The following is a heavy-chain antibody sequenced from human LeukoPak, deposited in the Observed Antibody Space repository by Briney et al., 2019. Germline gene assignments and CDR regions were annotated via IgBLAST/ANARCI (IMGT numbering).Heavy chain of an antibody. CDR3: ARNRSVTTTPGFDH. Sequence: TSETLSLTCAVSGYSIRSGDYWGWIRQSPGKGLEWIGSIYHSGSTHYNPSLKSRVTISVDTSKNQFSLMLSSVTAADTAVYYCARNRSVTTTPGFDHWGQGTLVIVSS. CDR1: GYSIRSGDY. J-gene: IGHJ4*02. V-gene: IGHV4-38-2*01. CDR2: IYHSGST. D-gene: IGHD4-17*01.